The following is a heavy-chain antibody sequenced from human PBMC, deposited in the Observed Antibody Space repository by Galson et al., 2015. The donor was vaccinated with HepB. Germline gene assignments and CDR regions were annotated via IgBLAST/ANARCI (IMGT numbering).Heavy chain of an antibody. CDR2: ISLNGGST. CDR1: GFTFDDYA. Sequence: SLRLSCEASGFTFDDYAMHWVRQAPGKGLEWVSLISLNGGSTYYADSVKGRFTISRDNSKNSLYLQMNSLRAEDTALYYCAKDIYGSGTYGMDVWGQGTTVTVSS. CDR3: AKDIYGSGTYGMDV. V-gene: IGHV3-43D*03. J-gene: IGHJ6*02. D-gene: IGHD3-10*01.